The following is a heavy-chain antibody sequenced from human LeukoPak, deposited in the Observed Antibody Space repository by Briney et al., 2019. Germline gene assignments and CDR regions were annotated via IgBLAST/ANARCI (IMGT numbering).Heavy chain of an antibody. CDR2: ISFDGSNK. CDR3: ARGRYFRPYYFDY. J-gene: IGHJ4*02. Sequence: PGRSLRLSCAASGFSFSNYAMHWVRQAPGKGLEWVAVISFDGSNKYYADSVKGRFTISRDNSKNTLYLQINSLRAEDTAVYSCARGRYFRPYYFDYWGQGTLVTVSS. CDR1: GFSFSNYA. V-gene: IGHV3-30-3*01. D-gene: IGHD2/OR15-2a*01.